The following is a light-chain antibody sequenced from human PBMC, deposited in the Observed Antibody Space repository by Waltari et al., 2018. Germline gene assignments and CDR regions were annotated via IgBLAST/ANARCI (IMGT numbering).Light chain of an antibody. CDR1: SSDVGAYNH. CDR3: TSYTSSSTWV. V-gene: IGLV2-14*03. J-gene: IGLJ3*02. CDR2: GVA. Sequence: QSALTQPASVSGFPGQSITISCTRASSDVGAYNHVSWYQQHPGKAPKLMIYGVANRPSGVSNRFSGSKSGNTASLTISGLQAEDEADYYCTSYTSSSTWVFGGGTKLTVL.